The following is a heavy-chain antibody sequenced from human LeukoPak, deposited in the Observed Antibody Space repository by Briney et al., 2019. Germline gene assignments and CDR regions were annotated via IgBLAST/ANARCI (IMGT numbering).Heavy chain of an antibody. V-gene: IGHV3-53*01. J-gene: IGHJ4*02. CDR2: IYSGGST. Sequence: GGSLRLSCAASGFTVSSNYMSWVRQAPGKGLEWVSVIYSGGSTYYADSVKGRFTISRDNSKNTLYLQMNSLRAEDTAVYYCARDVYDSSGHYSGYWGQGTLVTVSS. D-gene: IGHD3-22*01. CDR3: ARDVYDSSGHYSGY. CDR1: GFTVSSNY.